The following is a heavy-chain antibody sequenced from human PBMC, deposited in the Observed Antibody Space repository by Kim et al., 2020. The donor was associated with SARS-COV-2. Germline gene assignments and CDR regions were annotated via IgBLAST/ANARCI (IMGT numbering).Heavy chain of an antibody. J-gene: IGHJ6*02. CDR3: ARDVVTSSKYYYSMDV. V-gene: IGHV3-11*06. D-gene: IGHD2-2*01. Sequence: SVSGRFTISRDNAKNSLYLQLNSLRAEDTAVYYCARDVVTSSKYYYSMDVWGQGTTVTVSS.